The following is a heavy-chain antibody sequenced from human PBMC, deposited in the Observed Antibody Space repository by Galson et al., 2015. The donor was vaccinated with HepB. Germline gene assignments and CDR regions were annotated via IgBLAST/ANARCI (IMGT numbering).Heavy chain of an antibody. CDR3: ASDDRLGGYQLLRAHY. D-gene: IGHD2-2*01. CDR1: GGTFSSYA. J-gene: IGHJ4*02. Sequence: SVKVSCKASGGTFSSYAISWVRQAPGQGLEWMGRIIPILGIANYAQKFQGRVTITADKSTSTAYMELSSLRSEDTAVYYCASDDRLGGYQLLRAHYWGQGTLVTVSS. V-gene: IGHV1-69*04. CDR2: IIPILGIA.